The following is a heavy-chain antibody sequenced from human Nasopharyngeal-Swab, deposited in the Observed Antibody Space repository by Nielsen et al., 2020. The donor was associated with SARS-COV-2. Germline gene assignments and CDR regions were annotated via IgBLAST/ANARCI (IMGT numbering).Heavy chain of an antibody. CDR1: GYSFSNYW. J-gene: IGHJ3*02. Sequence: GGSLRLSCEGSGYSFSNYWISWVRQVPGKGLEWMGNFYTSDSYTDYSPSLRGHVTISVDRSISPAYLQWSSLKASDTAMYYCARQYQNYFGSGDYHGAFDIWGQGTMVTVSS. CDR3: ARQYQNYFGSGDYHGAFDI. D-gene: IGHD3-10*01. V-gene: IGHV5-10-1*01. CDR2: FYTSDSYT.